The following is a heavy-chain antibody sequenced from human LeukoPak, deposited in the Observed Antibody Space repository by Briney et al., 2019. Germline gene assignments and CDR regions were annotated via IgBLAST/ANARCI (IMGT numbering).Heavy chain of an antibody. CDR1: GGSISSSSYY. J-gene: IGHJ5*02. CDR3: ARVMGRYFDWSQFDP. CDR2: IYYSGST. Sequence: PSETLSLTCTVSGGSISSSSYYWGWIRQPPGKGLEWIGSIYYSGSTYYNPSLKSRVTISVDTSKNQFSLKLSSVTAADTAVYYCARVMGRYFDWSQFDPWGQGTLVTVSS. V-gene: IGHV4-39*07. D-gene: IGHD3-9*01.